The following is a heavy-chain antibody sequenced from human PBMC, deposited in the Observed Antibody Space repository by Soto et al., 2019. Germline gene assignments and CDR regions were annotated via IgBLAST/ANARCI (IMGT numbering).Heavy chain of an antibody. Sequence: PSQTLSLTCTVSGGYISNFYWRWIRQPPGKGLEWIGYIYYSGTTSYNPSLNSRVTISVDTSKNQFSLKLNSVTAADTAVYYCARESCYGSGATVVGYWGLGTLVTVS. J-gene: IGHJ4*02. CDR2: IYYSGTT. D-gene: IGHD3-10*01. V-gene: IGHV4-59*01. CDR3: ARESCYGSGATVVGY. CDR1: GGYISNFY.